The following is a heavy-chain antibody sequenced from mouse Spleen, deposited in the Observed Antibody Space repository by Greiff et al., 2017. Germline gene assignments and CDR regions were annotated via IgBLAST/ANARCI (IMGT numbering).Heavy chain of an antibody. D-gene: IGHD2-2*01. V-gene: IGHV7-1*01. CDR2: SRNKANDYTT. CDR1: GFTFSDFY. CDR3: ARDVGLPGAMDY. Sequence: EVKLVESGGGLVQSGRSLRLSCATSGFTFSDFYMEWVRQAPGKGLEWIAASRNKANDYTTEYSASVKGRFIVSRDTSQSILYLQMNALRAEDTAIYYCARDVGLPGAMDYWGQGTSVTVSS. J-gene: IGHJ4*01.